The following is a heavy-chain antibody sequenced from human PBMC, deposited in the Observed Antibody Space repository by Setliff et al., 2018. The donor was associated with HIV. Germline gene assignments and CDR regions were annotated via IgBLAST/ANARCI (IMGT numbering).Heavy chain of an antibody. Sequence: PSETLSLTCSVPGDSISSGSYYWSWIRLPAGKGLEWIGQIHTTGSTNYNTSLKSRVTISMDTSKNQFSLNLNSVTATDTAVYYCARDRSNWNYGKNYMDVWGKGTTVTVSS. D-gene: IGHD1-7*01. CDR1: GDSISSGSYY. CDR2: IHTTGST. V-gene: IGHV4-61*09. J-gene: IGHJ6*03. CDR3: ARDRSNWNYGKNYMDV.